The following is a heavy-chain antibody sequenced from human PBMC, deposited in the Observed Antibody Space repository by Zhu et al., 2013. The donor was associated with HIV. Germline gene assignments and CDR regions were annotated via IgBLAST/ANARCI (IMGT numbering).Heavy chain of an antibody. CDR2: MSAVNGNT. J-gene: IGHJ3*01. CDR1: GYTFTAYG. CDR3: AREERALDV. Sequence: QVQLVQSGAEMKKAGASLKVSCTASGYTFTAYGVAWVRQAPGQGLEWIGWMSAVNGNTNYAQKFQGRVTMTRDTSTHTAHMELRSLRFDDTGIYYCAREERALDVWGQGTMVTVFS. V-gene: IGHV1-18*04.